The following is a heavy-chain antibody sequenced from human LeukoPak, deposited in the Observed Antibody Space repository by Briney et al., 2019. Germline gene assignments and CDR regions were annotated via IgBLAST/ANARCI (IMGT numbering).Heavy chain of an antibody. J-gene: IGHJ4*02. CDR3: AKILPIMVPRGLARGPSDY. CDR2: ISGSGSNT. D-gene: IGHD3-10*01. V-gene: IGHV3-23*01. CDR1: RFTFSSYA. Sequence: GGSLRLSCAASRFTFSSYAMSWVRQAPGKGLEWVSVISGSGSNTYYVDSVKGRFTISRDNSKNTLYLQMNSLRAEDTAVYYCAKILPIMVPRGLARGPSDYWGQGTLVTVSS.